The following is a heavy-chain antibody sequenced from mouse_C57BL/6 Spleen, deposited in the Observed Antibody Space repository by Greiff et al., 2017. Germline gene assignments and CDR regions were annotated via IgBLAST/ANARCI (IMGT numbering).Heavy chain of an antibody. J-gene: IGHJ4*01. CDR3: ARSGRQLGAMDY. CDR1: GYAFTNYL. Sequence: QVHVKQSGAELVRPGTSVKVSCKASGYAFTNYLIEWVKQRPGQGLEWIGVINPGSGGTNYNEKFKGKATLTADKSSSTAYMQLSSLTSEDSAVYFCARSGRQLGAMDYWGQGTSVTVSS. D-gene: IGHD3-2*01. CDR2: INPGSGGT. V-gene: IGHV1-54*01.